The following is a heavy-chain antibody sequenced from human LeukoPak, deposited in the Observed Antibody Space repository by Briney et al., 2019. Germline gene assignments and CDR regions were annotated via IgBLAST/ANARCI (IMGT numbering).Heavy chain of an antibody. D-gene: IGHD3-10*01. V-gene: IGHV1-8*01. CDR1: GYTFTSYD. CDR2: MNPNSGTT. J-gene: IGHJ5*02. CDR3: ARGLIETQGLVIKSVLLWFGELSP. Sequence: ASVKVSCKASGYTFTSYDINWVRQATGQGLEWMGWMNPNSGTTGYAQKFQGRVTMTRNTSISTAYMELSSLRSEDTAVYYCARGLIETQGLVIKSVLLWFGELSPWGQGTLVTVSS.